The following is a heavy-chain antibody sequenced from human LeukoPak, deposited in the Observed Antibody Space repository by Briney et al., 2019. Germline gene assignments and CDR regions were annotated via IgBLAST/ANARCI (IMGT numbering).Heavy chain of an antibody. CDR2: IYYSGST. D-gene: IGHD6-6*01. Sequence: SETLTLTCTVSGGSISSSSYYWGWIRQPPGKGLEWIGSIYYSGSTYYNPSLKSRVTISVDTSKNQFSLKLSSVTAADTAVYYCARHRGSSSLFDYWGQGTLVTVSS. CDR1: GGSISSSSYY. CDR3: ARHRGSSSLFDY. V-gene: IGHV4-39*01. J-gene: IGHJ4*02.